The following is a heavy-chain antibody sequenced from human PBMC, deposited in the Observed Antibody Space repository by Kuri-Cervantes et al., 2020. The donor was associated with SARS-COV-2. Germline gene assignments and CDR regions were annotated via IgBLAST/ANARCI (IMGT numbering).Heavy chain of an antibody. CDR2: IWYDGSNK. CDR3: ASWRKPGGLDY. CDR1: GFTFSSYG. J-gene: IGHJ4*02. V-gene: IGHV3-33*08. Sequence: GGSLRLSCAVSGFTFSSYGMHWVRQAPGKGLEWVAVIWYDGSNKYYADSVKGRFTISRDNSKNTLYLQMNSLRAEDTAVYYCASWRKPGGLDYWGQGTRVTVSS. D-gene: IGHD3-16*01.